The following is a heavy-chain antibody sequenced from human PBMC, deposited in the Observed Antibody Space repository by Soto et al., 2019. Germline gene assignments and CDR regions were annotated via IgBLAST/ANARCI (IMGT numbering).Heavy chain of an antibody. J-gene: IGHJ5*02. D-gene: IGHD6-13*01. V-gene: IGHV1-46*01. CDR2: INPSGGST. CDR3: ARAGNVARIAAAEMYWFDP. CDR1: RYNFTSYY. Sequence: SVKVSYRASRYNFTSYYMHCVRQALAQGLAWKGIINPSGGSTSYAQKFQGRVTMTRDTSTSTVYMELSSLRSEDTAVYYCARAGNVARIAAAEMYWFDPWGQGTLVTVSS.